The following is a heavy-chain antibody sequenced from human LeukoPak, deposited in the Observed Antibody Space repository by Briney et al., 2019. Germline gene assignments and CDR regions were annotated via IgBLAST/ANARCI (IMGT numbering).Heavy chain of an antibody. CDR2: IYPGDSDT. Sequence: GESLKISCKGSGYSFTSYWIGWVRQMPAKSLEWMGIIYPGDSDTRYSPSFQGQVTFSADRSISTAYLQWNSLKASDAAMYYCARSTGATGPVDYWGQGTLVTV. V-gene: IGHV5-51*01. D-gene: IGHD2-8*02. J-gene: IGHJ4*02. CDR1: GYSFTSYW. CDR3: ARSTGATGPVDY.